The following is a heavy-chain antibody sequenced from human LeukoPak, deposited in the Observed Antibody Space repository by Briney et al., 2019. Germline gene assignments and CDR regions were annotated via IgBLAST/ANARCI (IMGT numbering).Heavy chain of an antibody. J-gene: IGHJ6*03. CDR3: ARVGYCSSTSCYGRAHYYMDV. V-gene: IGHV4-59*01. CDR1: GGSISSYY. Sequence: PSEPLSLTCTVSGGSISSYYWSWIRQPTGKGLEWIGYIYYSGSTIYNPSLKSRVTIPVDTSKKQFSLKLSSVTAADTAVYYCARVGYCSSTSCYGRAHYYMDVWGKGTTVTVSS. D-gene: IGHD2-2*01. CDR2: IYYSGST.